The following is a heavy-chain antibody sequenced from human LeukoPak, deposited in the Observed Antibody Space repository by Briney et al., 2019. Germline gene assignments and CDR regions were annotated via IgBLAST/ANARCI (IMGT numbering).Heavy chain of an antibody. Sequence: SETLSLTCAVYGGSFSGYYWSWIRQPPGKGLEWIGEINHSGSTNYNPSLKSRVTISVDTSKNQFSLKLSSVTAADTAVYYCARXXXVVXAARKPGNWFDHWGQGTLVTVSS. CDR1: GGSFSGYY. CDR3: ARXXXVVXAARKPGNWFDH. V-gene: IGHV4-34*01. CDR2: INHSGST. D-gene: IGHD2-2*01. J-gene: IGHJ5*02.